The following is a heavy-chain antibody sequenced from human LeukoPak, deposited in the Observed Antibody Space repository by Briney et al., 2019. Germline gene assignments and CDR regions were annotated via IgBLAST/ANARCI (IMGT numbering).Heavy chain of an antibody. V-gene: IGHV4-34*01. Sequence: SETLSLTCAVYGGSFSGYYWSWIRQPPGKGLEWIGEINHSGSTNYNPSLTSRVTISVDTSKNQFSLTLSSVTAADTAVYYCASRGYSYGWFSNYYYMDVWGKGTTVTVSS. CDR1: GGSFSGYY. J-gene: IGHJ6*03. CDR2: INHSGST. D-gene: IGHD5-18*01. CDR3: ASRGYSYGWFSNYYYMDV.